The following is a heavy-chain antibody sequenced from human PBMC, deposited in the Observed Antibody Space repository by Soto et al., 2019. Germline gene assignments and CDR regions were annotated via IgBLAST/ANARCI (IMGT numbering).Heavy chain of an antibody. CDR3: AKNQAVELVPLATVYWFDP. CDR1: GFIFENFG. Sequence: PVGSLRLSCAASGFIFENFGMSWVRQAPGKGREWISSISGSGSKKYYADSVKGRFTISRDNSKSTVYRELNNLSAEDTAVYHGAKNQAVELVPLATVYWFDPWGQGSVVTVSS. CDR2: ISGSGSKK. D-gene: IGHD1-26*01. V-gene: IGHV3-23*01. J-gene: IGHJ5*01.